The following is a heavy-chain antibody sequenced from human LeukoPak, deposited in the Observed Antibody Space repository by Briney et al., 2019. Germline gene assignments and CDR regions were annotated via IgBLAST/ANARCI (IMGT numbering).Heavy chain of an antibody. Sequence: GVSLRLSCAASGFSFTYSAMTWVRQSPGKGLEWVSGISGSGGSTSYADSVKGRFTISRDNSKNTLYLQMNSLRAEDTAVYYCAKGASSDWDKYFDYWGQGTLVTVSS. CDR3: AKGASSDWDKYFDY. CDR2: ISGSGGST. D-gene: IGHD6-19*01. CDR1: GFSFTYSA. J-gene: IGHJ4*02. V-gene: IGHV3-23*01.